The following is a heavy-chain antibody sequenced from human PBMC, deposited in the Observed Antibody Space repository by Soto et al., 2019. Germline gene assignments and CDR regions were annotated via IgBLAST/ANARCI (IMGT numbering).Heavy chain of an antibody. CDR3: ARERRRDYGDFLSAFDI. Sequence: QVQLQESGPGLVKPSQTLSLTCTVSGGSISSGGYYWSWIRQHPGKGLEWIGYIYYRRSTYYNPSLKSRVTISVDTSKNQFSLKLSSVTAADTAVYYCARERRRDYGDFLSAFDIWGQGTMVTVSS. J-gene: IGHJ3*02. V-gene: IGHV4-31*03. CDR2: IYYRRST. CDR1: GGSISSGGYY. D-gene: IGHD4-17*01.